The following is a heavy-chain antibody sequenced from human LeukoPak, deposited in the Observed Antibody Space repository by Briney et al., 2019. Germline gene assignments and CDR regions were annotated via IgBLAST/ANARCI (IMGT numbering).Heavy chain of an antibody. CDR3: ATKTSGTYGYFEY. V-gene: IGHV3-23*01. Sequence: GGSLRLSCAASGFTFSSYGMSWVRQTPGKGLECVSVIRGSGVYTLYADSVKGRLTISRDNSKNTLYLQKNSLRAEDTAIYFCATKTSGTYGYFEYWGQGTLVTVSS. CDR1: GFTFSSYG. D-gene: IGHD1-26*01. CDR2: IRGSGVYT. J-gene: IGHJ4*02.